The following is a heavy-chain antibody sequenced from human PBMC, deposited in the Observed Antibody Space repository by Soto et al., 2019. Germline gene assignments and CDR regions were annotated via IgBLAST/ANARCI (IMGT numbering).Heavy chain of an antibody. CDR3: ARDSDKDGYNYCY. CDR2: IWYDGSNK. Sequence: QVQLVESGGGVVQPGRSLRLSCAASGFTFSSYGMHWVRQAPGKGLEWVAVIWYDGSNKYYADSVKGRFTISRDNSKNTLYLQMNCMRAEDPAVYYCARDSDKDGYNYCYWGQGTLVTVSS. V-gene: IGHV3-33*01. J-gene: IGHJ4*02. D-gene: IGHD5-12*01. CDR1: GFTFSSYG.